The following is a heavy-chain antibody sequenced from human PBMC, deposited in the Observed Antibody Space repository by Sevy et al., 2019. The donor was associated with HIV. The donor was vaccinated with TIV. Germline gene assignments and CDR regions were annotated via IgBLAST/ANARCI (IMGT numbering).Heavy chain of an antibody. CDR1: GGTFSSYA. V-gene: IGHV1-69*13. CDR3: ARDWGSGNYVFDY. CDR2: IIPIFGTA. J-gene: IGHJ4*02. Sequence: ASVKVSRKASGGTFSSYAISWVRQAPGQGLEWMGGIIPIFGTANYAQKFQGRVTITADESTSTAYMELSSLRSEDTAVYYCARDWGSGNYVFDYWGQGTLVTVSS. D-gene: IGHD3-16*01.